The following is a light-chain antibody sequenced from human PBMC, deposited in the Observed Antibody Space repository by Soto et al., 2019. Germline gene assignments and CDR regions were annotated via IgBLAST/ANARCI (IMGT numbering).Light chain of an antibody. CDR2: EVS. Sequence: QSVLTQPASVSGSPGQSITISCTGTSSDVGGYNYVSWYQQHPGKAPKLMIYEVSNRPSGVSNRFSGSKSGNTASLTISGLQAEDEADYYCCSYAHGSIYVFGTGTKV. V-gene: IGLV2-14*01. CDR1: SSDVGGYNY. J-gene: IGLJ1*01. CDR3: CSYAHGSIYV.